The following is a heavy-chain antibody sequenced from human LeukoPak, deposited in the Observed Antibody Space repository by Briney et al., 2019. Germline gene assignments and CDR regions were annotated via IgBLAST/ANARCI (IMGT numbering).Heavy chain of an antibody. V-gene: IGHV4-59*02. CDR2: IYYSGST. CDR1: GFTVSSNY. D-gene: IGHD4-17*01. CDR3: ARAPGYGDYVRFDP. J-gene: IGHJ5*02. Sequence: GSLRLSCAASGFTVSSNYMSWIRQPPGKGLEWIGYIYYSGSTNYNPSLKSRVTISVDTSKNQFSLKLSSVTAADTAVYYCARAPGYGDYVRFDPWGQGTLVTVSS.